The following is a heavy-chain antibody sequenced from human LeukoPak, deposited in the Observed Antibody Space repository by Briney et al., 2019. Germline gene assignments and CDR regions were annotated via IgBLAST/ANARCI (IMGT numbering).Heavy chain of an antibody. CDR2: INPSDGST. V-gene: IGHV1-46*02. J-gene: IGHJ4*02. CDR3: ARDRRRDGYDR. D-gene: IGHD5-12*01. Sequence: ASVKVSCKASGYTFNGYYMHWVRQAPGQGLEWMGIINPSDGSTSFAEKFQGTVTMTRDTSTSTVYMELNSLRSEDTAVYYCARDRRRDGYDRWGQGTLVTVSS. CDR1: GYTFNGYY.